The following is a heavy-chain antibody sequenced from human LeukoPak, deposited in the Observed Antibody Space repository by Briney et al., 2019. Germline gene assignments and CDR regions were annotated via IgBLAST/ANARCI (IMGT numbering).Heavy chain of an antibody. D-gene: IGHD4-17*01. J-gene: IGHJ4*02. CDR3: ASQRRGDYPSYFDY. CDR2: IYHSGST. Sequence: PSETLSLTCTVSGYSISSGYYWGWIRQPPGKGLEWIGSIYHSGSTYYNPSLKSRVTISVDTSKNQFSLKLSSVTAADTAVYYCASQRRGDYPSYFDYWGQGTLVTVSS. CDR1: GYSISSGYY. V-gene: IGHV4-38-2*02.